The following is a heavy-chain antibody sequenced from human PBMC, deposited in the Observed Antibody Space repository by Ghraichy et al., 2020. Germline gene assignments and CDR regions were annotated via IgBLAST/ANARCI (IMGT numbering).Heavy chain of an antibody. Sequence: SETLSLTCTVSGGSISSYYWSWIRQPPGKGLEWIGYIYYSGSTNYNPSLKSRVTISVDTSKNQFSLKLSSVTAADTAVYYCARGGSRPQYGESPVGPLRNWGQGTLVTVSS. V-gene: IGHV4-59*01. CDR2: IYYSGST. D-gene: IGHD4-17*01. J-gene: IGHJ4*02. CDR1: GGSISSYY. CDR3: ARGGSRPQYGESPVGPLRN.